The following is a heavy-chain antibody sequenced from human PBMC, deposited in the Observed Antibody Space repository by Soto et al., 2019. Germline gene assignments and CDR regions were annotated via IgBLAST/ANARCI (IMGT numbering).Heavy chain of an antibody. CDR3: ARDQYYYGSGSYPYYYYGMDV. V-gene: IGHV3-11*01. D-gene: IGHD3-10*01. CDR1: GFTFSDYY. J-gene: IGHJ6*02. CDR2: ISSSGSTI. Sequence: QVQLVESGGGLVKPGGSLRLSCAASGFTFSDYYMSWIRQAPGKGLEWVSYISSSGSTIYYADSVKGRFTISRDNAKNSLYLQMNSLSAEDTAVYYCARDQYYYGSGSYPYYYYGMDVWGQGTTVTVSS.